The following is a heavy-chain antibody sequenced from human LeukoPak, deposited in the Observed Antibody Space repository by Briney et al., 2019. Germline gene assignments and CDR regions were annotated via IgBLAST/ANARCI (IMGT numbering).Heavy chain of an antibody. J-gene: IGHJ4*02. CDR2: ISYDGSNK. D-gene: IGHD3-16*01. CDR3: ARTFPGGGGFDY. V-gene: IGHV3-30-3*01. Sequence: PGRSLRLSCAASRFTFSSYAVHWVRQAPGKGLEWVAVISYDGSNKYYADSVKGRFTISRDNSKNTLYLKMNSLRAEDTAVYYCARTFPGGGGFDYWGQGTLVTVSS. CDR1: RFTFSSYA.